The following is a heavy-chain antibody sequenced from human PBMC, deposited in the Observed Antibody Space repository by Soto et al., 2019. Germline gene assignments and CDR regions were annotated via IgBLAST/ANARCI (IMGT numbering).Heavy chain of an antibody. D-gene: IGHD2-15*01. Sequence: ASVKVSCKASGGTFSSYTISWVRQAPGQGLEWMGRIIPILGIANYAQKFQGRVTITADKSTSTAYMELSSLRSEDTAVYYCARAVSVAATNLLDYWGQGTLVTVSS. CDR1: GGTFSSYT. J-gene: IGHJ4*02. CDR2: IIPILGIA. V-gene: IGHV1-69*02. CDR3: ARAVSVAATNLLDY.